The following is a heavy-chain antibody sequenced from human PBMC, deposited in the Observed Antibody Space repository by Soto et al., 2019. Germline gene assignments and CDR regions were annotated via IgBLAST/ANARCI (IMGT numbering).Heavy chain of an antibody. CDR1: GGTFSSYA. CDR3: ARDKINGGSYHRNFDY. CDR2: IIPIFGTA. J-gene: IGHJ4*02. Sequence: QVQLVQSGAEVKKPGSSVKVSCKASGGTFSSYAISWVRQAPGQGLEWMGGIIPIFGTANYAQKFQGRVTIIADESSSTADMELSSLRSEDTAVYYCARDKINGGSYHRNFDYWGQGTLVTVSS. V-gene: IGHV1-69*01. D-gene: IGHD1-26*01.